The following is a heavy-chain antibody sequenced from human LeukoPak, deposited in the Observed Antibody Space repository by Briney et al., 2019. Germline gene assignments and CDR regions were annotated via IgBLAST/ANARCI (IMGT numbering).Heavy chain of an antibody. J-gene: IGHJ4*02. V-gene: IGHV3-15*01. Sequence: GGSLRLSCAASGFTFSNAWMSWVRQAPGKGLEWGGRIKSKTDGGTTDYAAPVKGRFTISRDDSKNTLYLQMNSLKTEDTAVYYCTTDPGTTDIVYWGQGTLVTVSS. CDR3: TTDPGTTDIVY. CDR2: IKSKTDGGTT. CDR1: GFTFSNAW. D-gene: IGHD1-1*01.